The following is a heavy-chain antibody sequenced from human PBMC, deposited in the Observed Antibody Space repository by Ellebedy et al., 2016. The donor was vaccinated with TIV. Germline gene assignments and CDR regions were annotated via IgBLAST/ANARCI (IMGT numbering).Heavy chain of an antibody. CDR1: GVTINRSG. CDR2: IRSGDGGE. J-gene: IGHJ4*02. CDR3: SKASSSNDNYWASVH. V-gene: IGHV3-23*01. Sequence: GESLKISCAASGVTINRSGMTWVRQPPGKGLEWVSAIRSGDGGEVYADSVKGRFTISRDDSKNTLFLQMNSLRAEDTAIYYCSKASSSNDNYWASVHWGQGTLVSVSS. D-gene: IGHD6-6*01.